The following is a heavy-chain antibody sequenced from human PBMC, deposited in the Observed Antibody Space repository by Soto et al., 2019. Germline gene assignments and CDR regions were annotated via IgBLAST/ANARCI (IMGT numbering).Heavy chain of an antibody. CDR1: GYTFTNYW. Sequence: PGESLKISCKGSGYTFTNYWIGWVRPMRGKGLEWMGIIYPGDSETRYSPSFQGQVTMSADKSISTAYLQWSSLKASDSATYYCARTYYYGAGTLDYWGQGTLVTVSS. CDR3: ARTYYYGAGTLDY. V-gene: IGHV5-51*01. CDR2: IYPGDSET. D-gene: IGHD3-10*01. J-gene: IGHJ4*02.